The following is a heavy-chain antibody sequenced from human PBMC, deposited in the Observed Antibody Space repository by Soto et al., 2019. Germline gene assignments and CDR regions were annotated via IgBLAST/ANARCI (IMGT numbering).Heavy chain of an antibody. V-gene: IGHV3-74*01. Sequence: VGSLRLSCAVSGFTFTGNWMHWVRQGPGKGLVWVARINRDGTATTYADSVTGRFTISRDNSKNTLYLQMNSLGAEDTAVYYCATVGTGSYNWFDPWGQGTMVTVSS. D-gene: IGHD1-26*01. CDR1: GFTFTGNW. J-gene: IGHJ5*02. CDR2: INRDGTAT. CDR3: ATVGTGSYNWFDP.